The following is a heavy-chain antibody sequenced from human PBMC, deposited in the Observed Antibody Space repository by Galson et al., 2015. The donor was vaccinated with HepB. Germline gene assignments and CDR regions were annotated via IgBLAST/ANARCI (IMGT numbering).Heavy chain of an antibody. CDR3: ARDKKPAASCFDP. Sequence: TLSLTCTVSGGSISSGDFYWSWIRQSPGKGLEWIGYIFKSGNPYYNSSLSSRVTISVDTSKSQFSLKLTSVTAADTAVYYCARDKKPAASCFDPWGQGTLVTVSS. V-gene: IGHV4-30-4*08. J-gene: IGHJ5*02. CDR2: IFKSGNP. CDR1: GGSISSGDFY.